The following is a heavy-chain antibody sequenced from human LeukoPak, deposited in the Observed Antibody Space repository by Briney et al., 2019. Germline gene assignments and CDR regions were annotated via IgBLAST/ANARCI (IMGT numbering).Heavy chain of an antibody. CDR2: INHSGST. CDR1: GGSFSGYY. D-gene: IGHD3-22*01. CDR3: ARALGWYYYDSSGPFDY. Sequence: ASETLSLTCAVYGGSFSGYYWSWIRQPPGKGLEWIGEINHSGSTNYNPSLKSRVTISVDTSKSQFSLKLSSVTAADTAVYYCARALGWYYYDSSGPFDYWGQGTLVTVSS. J-gene: IGHJ4*02. V-gene: IGHV4-34*01.